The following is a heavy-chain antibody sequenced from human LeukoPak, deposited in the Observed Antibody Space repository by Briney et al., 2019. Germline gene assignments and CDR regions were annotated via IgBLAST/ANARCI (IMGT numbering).Heavy chain of an antibody. CDR2: ISSSSSTI. Sequence: HPGGSLRLSCAASGFTFSSCSMTWVRQAPGKGLEWVSYISSSSSTICYADSVKGRFNISRDNAKNSLCLQMNSLRDEDTAVYYCARVGTTGIDFDYWGQGTLVTVSS. CDR1: GFTFSSCS. D-gene: IGHD1-1*01. CDR3: ARVGTTGIDFDY. V-gene: IGHV3-48*02. J-gene: IGHJ4*02.